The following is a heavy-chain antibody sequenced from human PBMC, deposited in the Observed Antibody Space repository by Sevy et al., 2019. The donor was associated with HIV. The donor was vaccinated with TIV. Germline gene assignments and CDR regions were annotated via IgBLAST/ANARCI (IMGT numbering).Heavy chain of an antibody. Sequence: ASVKVSYKVSGYTLSKLPMHWVRQAPGKGLEWMGGFDPEDGETIYAQKFQGRVIMTEDTSSDTAYMELSSLRSEDTAVYYCATLDFWSDYPFYGVDVWGQGTTVTVSS. CDR3: ATLDFWSDYPFYGVDV. CDR2: FDPEDGET. J-gene: IGHJ6*02. D-gene: IGHD3-3*01. CDR1: GYTLSKLP. V-gene: IGHV1-24*01.